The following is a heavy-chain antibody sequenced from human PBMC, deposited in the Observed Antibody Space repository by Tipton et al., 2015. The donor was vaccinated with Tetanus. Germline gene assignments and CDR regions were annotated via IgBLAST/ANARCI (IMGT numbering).Heavy chain of an antibody. Sequence: SLRLSCAASGFTFDDYAMHWVRQAPGKGLEWVSGISWNSGSIGYADSVKGRFTISRDNAKNSLYLQMNSLRAEDTALYYCAKDMGWDNPYYGMDVWGQGTTVTVSS. V-gene: IGHV3-9*01. CDR3: AKDMGWDNPYYGMDV. J-gene: IGHJ6*02. D-gene: IGHD1-26*01. CDR1: GFTFDDYA. CDR2: ISWNSGSI.